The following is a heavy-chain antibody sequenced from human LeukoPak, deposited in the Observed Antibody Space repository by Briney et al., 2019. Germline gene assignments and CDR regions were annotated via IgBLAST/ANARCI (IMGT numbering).Heavy chain of an antibody. V-gene: IGHV3-13*01. CDR3: ARDGSSGYKDY. Sequence: GGSLRLSCAASGFTFSSYDMHWVRQAPGKGLEWVSAIGTAGDTYYPGSVKGRFTISRENAKNSLYLQMNSLRAEDTAVYYCARDGSSGYKDYWGQGTLVTVSS. CDR1: GFTFSSYD. J-gene: IGHJ4*02. CDR2: IGTAGDT. D-gene: IGHD3-22*01.